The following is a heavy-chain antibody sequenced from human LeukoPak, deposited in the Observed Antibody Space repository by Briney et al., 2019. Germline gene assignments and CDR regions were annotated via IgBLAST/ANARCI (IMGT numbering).Heavy chain of an antibody. Sequence: GGSLRLSCGASGFTFNRYWMSWVRQAPGKGLEWVSSISSSSSYIYYADSVKGRFTISRDNAKNSLYLQMNSLRAEDTAVYYCARKYCSGGSCYSDAFDIWGQGTMVTVSS. CDR2: ISSSSSYI. D-gene: IGHD2-15*01. V-gene: IGHV3-21*01. J-gene: IGHJ3*02. CDR1: GFTFNRYW. CDR3: ARKYCSGGSCYSDAFDI.